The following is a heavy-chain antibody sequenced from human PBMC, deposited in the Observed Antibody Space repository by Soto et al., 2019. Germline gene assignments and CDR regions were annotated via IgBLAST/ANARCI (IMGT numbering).Heavy chain of an antibody. CDR3: ARDQRVLLWFGEFSGRGGDAFDI. D-gene: IGHD3-10*01. CDR1: GFTFSSYS. CDR2: ISSSSSYI. V-gene: IGHV3-21*01. Sequence: GGSLRLSCAASGFTFSSYSMNWVRQAPGKGLEWVSSISSSSSYIYYADSVKGRFTISRDNAKNSLYLQMNSLRAEDTAVYYCARDQRVLLWFGEFSGRGGDAFDIWGQGTMVTVSS. J-gene: IGHJ3*02.